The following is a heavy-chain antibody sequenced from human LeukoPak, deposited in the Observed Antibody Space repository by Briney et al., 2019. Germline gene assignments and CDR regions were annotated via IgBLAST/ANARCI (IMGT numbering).Heavy chain of an antibody. V-gene: IGHV4-34*01. CDR3: ARSGPYCSSTSCYPRGYYYYYMDV. CDR1: GGSFSGYY. J-gene: IGHJ6*03. D-gene: IGHD2-2*01. CDR2: INHSGST. Sequence: TETLSLTCAVYGGSFSGYYWSWIRQPPGKGLEWIGEINHSGSTNYNPSLKSRVTTSVDTSKNQFSLKLSSVTAADTAVYYCARSGPYCSSTSCYPRGYYYYYMDVWGKGTTVTVSS.